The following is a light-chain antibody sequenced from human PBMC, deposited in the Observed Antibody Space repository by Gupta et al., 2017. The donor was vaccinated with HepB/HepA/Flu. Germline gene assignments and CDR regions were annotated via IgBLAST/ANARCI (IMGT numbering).Light chain of an antibody. CDR2: SDN. CDR3: SAWDSSLNALV. CDR1: SNNVGNQG. Sequence: QAGLTQPPSVSNGLRQTATVTCTGNSNNVGNQGEVWHQQYPGLAPKLLADSDNQRPSGISERFSASKSGNTASLTITGLQPEDEADYYCSAWDSSLNALVFGGGTKLTVL. J-gene: IGLJ3*02. V-gene: IGLV10-54*04.